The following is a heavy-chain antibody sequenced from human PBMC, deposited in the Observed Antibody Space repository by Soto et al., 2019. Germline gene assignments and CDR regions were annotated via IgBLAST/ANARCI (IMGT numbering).Heavy chain of an antibody. D-gene: IGHD3-10*01. CDR2: ITGGGGNT. J-gene: IGHJ4*02. Sequence: PGGSLRLSCAASGFTFSNSAMTWVRQAPGKGLEWVSVITGGGGNTHYADSVKGRFAISRDNSKNTLFLQVNSLRAEDTAVYFCAKLMCEYYGSGSCVFDYWGQGALVTVSS. CDR1: GFTFSNSA. V-gene: IGHV3-23*01. CDR3: AKLMCEYYGSGSCVFDY.